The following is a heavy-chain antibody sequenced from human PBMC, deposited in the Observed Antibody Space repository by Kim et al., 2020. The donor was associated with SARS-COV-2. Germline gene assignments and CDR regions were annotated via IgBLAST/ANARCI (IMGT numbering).Heavy chain of an antibody. CDR2: IWYDGSNK. Sequence: GGSLRLSCVASGFTFSSYGMHWVRQAPGKGLEWVAVIWYDGSNKYYADSVKGRFTISRDNSKNTLYLQMNSLRAEDTAVYYCARAGRDGGMDVWGQGATVTVSS. D-gene: IGHD2-8*01. CDR1: GFTFSSYG. J-gene: IGHJ6*02. V-gene: IGHV3-33*01. CDR3: ARAGRDGGMDV.